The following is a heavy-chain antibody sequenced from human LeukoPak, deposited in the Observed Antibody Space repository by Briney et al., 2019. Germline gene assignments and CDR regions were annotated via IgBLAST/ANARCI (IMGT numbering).Heavy chain of an antibody. CDR2: IYYSGGT. J-gene: IGHJ6*03. CDR3: AKHSLCLTYYDFWSGYYSPCYMDV. Sequence: NPSETLSLTCTVSGGSISSSSYYWGWIRQPPGKGLEWIGSIYYSGGTYYNPSLKSRVTISVDTSKNQFSLKLSSVTAADTAVYYCAKHSLCLTYYDFWSGYYSPCYMDVWGKGTTVTVSS. V-gene: IGHV4-39*01. D-gene: IGHD3-3*01. CDR1: GGSISSSSYY.